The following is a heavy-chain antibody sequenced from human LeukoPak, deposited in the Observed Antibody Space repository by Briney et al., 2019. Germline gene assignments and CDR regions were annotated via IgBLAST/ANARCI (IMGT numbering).Heavy chain of an antibody. CDR2: IYYTGST. Sequence: PSETLSLTCSVSGASVTSGGFYWGWLRQSPGKGLEWIATIYYTGSTYYDPSLKSRVTISIDTSKNQFSLNVRPVSAADTAVYYCARHSGSGSLSRPFDPWGQGTLVTVTS. D-gene: IGHD3-10*01. CDR3: ARHSGSGSLSRPFDP. J-gene: IGHJ5*02. CDR1: GASVTSGGFY. V-gene: IGHV4-39*01.